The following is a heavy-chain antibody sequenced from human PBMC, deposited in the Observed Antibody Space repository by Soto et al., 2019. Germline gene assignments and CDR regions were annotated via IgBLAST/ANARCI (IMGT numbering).Heavy chain of an antibody. CDR3: TGITWFRGIDV. V-gene: IGHV6-1*01. D-gene: IGHD3-10*01. Sequence: SSETLSLTXVISGDSVSSNSAGWNWIRQSPSRGLEWLGRTYYKSKWNNDYALSVKSRITINPDTSKNQFSLHLYSVTPEDTAVYYCTGITWFRGIDVWGQGTPVTVSS. CDR2: TYYKSKWNN. CDR1: GDSVSSNSAG. J-gene: IGHJ6*02.